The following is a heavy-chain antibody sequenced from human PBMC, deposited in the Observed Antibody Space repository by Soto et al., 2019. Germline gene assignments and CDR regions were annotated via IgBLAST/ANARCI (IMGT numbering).Heavy chain of an antibody. CDR3: VRGGSNYAS. J-gene: IGHJ5*02. Sequence: EVPLVESGGCLVQPGGALRLSCTASGFTFSDSWMTWVRQAPGKGLEWVARIKPDESEKKYADSVKGRFSISRDNAKNSMYLQMDSLRGEDTAVYYCVRGGSNYASWGQGTLVTVSS. CDR2: IKPDESEK. CDR1: GFTFSDSW. D-gene: IGHD4-4*01. V-gene: IGHV3-7*01.